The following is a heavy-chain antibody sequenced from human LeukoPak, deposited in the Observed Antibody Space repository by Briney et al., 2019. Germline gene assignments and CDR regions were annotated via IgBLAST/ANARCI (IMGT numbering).Heavy chain of an antibody. CDR1: GYTFTSYW. D-gene: IGHD3-22*01. CDR2: IYPGDSDT. Sequence: GESLKISCKGSGYTFTSYWIGWVRQMPGKGLEWMGIIYPGDSDTRYSPSFQGQVTISADKSISTAYLQWSSLKASDTAMYYCAISMSATYYYGSSGYFNDAFDIWGQGTMVTVSS. CDR3: AISMSATYYYGSSGYFNDAFDI. J-gene: IGHJ3*02. V-gene: IGHV5-51*01.